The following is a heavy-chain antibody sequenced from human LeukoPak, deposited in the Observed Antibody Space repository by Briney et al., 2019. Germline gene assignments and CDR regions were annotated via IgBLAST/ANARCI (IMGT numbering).Heavy chain of an antibody. Sequence: SETLSPTCTVSGGSISSYYWSWIRQPPGKGLEWIGYIYYSGSTNYNPSLKSRVTISVDTSKNQFSLKLSSVTAADTAVYYCARARGYSYGPYYYGMDVWGQGTTVTVSS. J-gene: IGHJ6*02. CDR1: GGSISSYY. V-gene: IGHV4-59*01. CDR3: ARARGYSYGPYYYGMDV. CDR2: IYYSGST. D-gene: IGHD5-18*01.